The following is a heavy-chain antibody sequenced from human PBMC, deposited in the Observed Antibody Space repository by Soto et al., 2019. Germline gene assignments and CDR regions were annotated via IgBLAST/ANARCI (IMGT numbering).Heavy chain of an antibody. J-gene: IGHJ4*02. V-gene: IGHV1-18*01. CDR3: ARDALATSGVYY. Sequence: QVQLVQSGAEVKKPGASVKVSCKASGYTFTSYGIICVRQAPGQGLEWMGWISAYNGNTNYAQKLQGRVTITTDTATSTSYMELRSLRSDDTAVEYCARDALATSGVYYWGQGTLVTVSS. D-gene: IGHD1-26*01. CDR1: GYTFTSYG. CDR2: ISAYNGNT.